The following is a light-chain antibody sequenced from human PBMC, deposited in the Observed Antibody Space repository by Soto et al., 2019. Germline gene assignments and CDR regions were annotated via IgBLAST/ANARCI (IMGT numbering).Light chain of an antibody. J-gene: IGKJ1*01. CDR3: QQYNNWPPTWT. CDR2: DAS. Sequence: EIVLTQSPAILSVSPGERATLSCRASQSVSSYLAWYQQKPGQAPRLLIYDASNRATGIPARFSGSGSGTDFTLTINSLQSEDFAVYYCQQYNNWPPTWTFGQGTKVDIK. CDR1: QSVSSY. V-gene: IGKV3D-15*01.